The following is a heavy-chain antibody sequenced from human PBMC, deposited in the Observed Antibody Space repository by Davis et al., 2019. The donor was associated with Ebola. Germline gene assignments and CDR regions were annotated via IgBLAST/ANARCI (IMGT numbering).Heavy chain of an antibody. CDR3: ARGQKQPLPPHGFDP. CDR1: GGSFSGYY. CDR2: INHSGST. Sequence: PSETLSLTCAVYGGSFSGYYWSWIRQPPGKGLEWIGEINHSGSTNYNPSLKSRVTISVDTSKNQFSLKLSSVTAADTAVYYCARGQKQPLPPHGFDPWGQGTLVTVSS. D-gene: IGHD6-13*01. J-gene: IGHJ5*02. V-gene: IGHV4-34*01.